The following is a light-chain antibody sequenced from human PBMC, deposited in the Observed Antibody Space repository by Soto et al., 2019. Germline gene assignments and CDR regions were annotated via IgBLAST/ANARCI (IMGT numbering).Light chain of an antibody. CDR3: QEYNNAPWT. J-gene: IGKJ1*01. V-gene: IGKV1-27*01. CDR2: AAP. CDR1: QDITNY. Sequence: DIQMTQSPSSLSASVGDRVTITCRASQDITNYLAWYQHKPGKVPKLLIYAAPTLQSGVPSPFSGSGSGTDFTLSISSLQPEDIATYYCQEYNNAPWTFGQGTKLEIK.